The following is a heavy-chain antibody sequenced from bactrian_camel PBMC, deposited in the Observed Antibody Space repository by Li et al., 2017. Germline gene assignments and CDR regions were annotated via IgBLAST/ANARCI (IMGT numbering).Heavy chain of an antibody. CDR3: AARGPYCYTKLSVADFTY. D-gene: IGHD2*01. Sequence: HVQLVESGGGSVQPGGSLRLSCAASGYTYSSRCMGWFRQAPGKEREGVAAIYTGGDSTSYDDSVKGRFTISRDNAQNTVYLQMNSLKPEDTAMYYCAARGPYCYTKLSVADFTYWGQGTQVTVS. CDR2: IYTGGDST. V-gene: IGHV3S1*01. CDR1: GYTYSSRC. J-gene: IGHJ6*01.